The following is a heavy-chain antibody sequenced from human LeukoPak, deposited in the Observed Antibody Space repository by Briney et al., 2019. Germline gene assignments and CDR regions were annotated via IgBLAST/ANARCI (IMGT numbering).Heavy chain of an antibody. Sequence: PGGSLRLSCAASGFTFTNYWMSWVRQAPGKGLEWVANINQDGSEKYYVDSVKGRFTISRDNAKNSLYLQMNSLRAEDTAVYYCARDYGDYWGQGTPVTVSS. CDR3: ARDYGDY. D-gene: IGHD4-17*01. J-gene: IGHJ4*02. CDR2: INQDGSEK. V-gene: IGHV3-7*01. CDR1: GFTFTNYW.